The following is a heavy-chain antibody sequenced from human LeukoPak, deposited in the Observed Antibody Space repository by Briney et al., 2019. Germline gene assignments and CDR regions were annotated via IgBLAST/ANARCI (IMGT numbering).Heavy chain of an antibody. V-gene: IGHV4-59*08. Sequence: PSQTLSLTCTVSVDSISSYYWSWIPQPPRKGLEWIGYIYYSVSTNYTPSLKSRVTISVETSKTQFSLKLSSVTAADTAVYYCARHDGYSSGWFHYWGQGTLVTVSS. J-gene: IGHJ4*02. CDR2: IYYSVST. CDR3: ARHDGYSSGWFHY. D-gene: IGHD6-19*01. CDR1: VDSISSYY.